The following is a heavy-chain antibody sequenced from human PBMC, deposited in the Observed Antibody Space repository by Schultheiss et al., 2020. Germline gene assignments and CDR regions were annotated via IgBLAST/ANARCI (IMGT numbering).Heavy chain of an antibody. CDR3: ATEGGGDPNYYYYGMDV. D-gene: IGHD3-16*01. CDR2: IYYSGST. J-gene: IGHJ6*02. V-gene: IGHV4-39*01. Sequence: SETLSLTRTVSGGSISSYYWGWIRQPPGKGLEWIGSIYYSGSTYYNPSLKSRVTISVDTSKNQFSLKLSSVTAADTAVYYCATEGGGDPNYYYYGMDVWGQGTTVTVCS. CDR1: GGSISSYY.